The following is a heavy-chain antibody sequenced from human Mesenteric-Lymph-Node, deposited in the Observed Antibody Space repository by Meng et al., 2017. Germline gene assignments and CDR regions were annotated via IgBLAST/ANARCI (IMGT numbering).Heavy chain of an antibody. V-gene: IGHV4-31*01. D-gene: IGHD3-10*01. CDR1: GGSISSGGYY. J-gene: IGHJ4*02. Sequence: QVHLQESGPGLVKPSQTLSLTCTVSGGSISSGGYYWSWIRQHPGKGLEWIAYIYYSGSTYYNPSLKSQVTLSVDTSKSQFSLKLSSVTAADTAVYYCARDSSPYASEKGFDYWGQGTLVTVSS. CDR3: ARDSSPYASEKGFDY. CDR2: IYYSGST.